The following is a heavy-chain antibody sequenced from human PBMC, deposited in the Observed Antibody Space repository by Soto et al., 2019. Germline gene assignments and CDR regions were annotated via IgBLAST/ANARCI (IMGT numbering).Heavy chain of an antibody. J-gene: IGHJ4*02. D-gene: IGHD3-22*01. V-gene: IGHV4-38-2*02. CDR1: GYSISSGYY. Sequence: SETLSLTCTVSGYSISSGYYWGWIRQPPGKGLEWIGSIYHSGSTYYNPSLKSRVTISVDTSKNQFSLKLSSVTAADTAVYYCARGQGTYYDSSGNFDYWGQGTLVTVSS. CDR2: IYHSGST. CDR3: ARGQGTYYDSSGNFDY.